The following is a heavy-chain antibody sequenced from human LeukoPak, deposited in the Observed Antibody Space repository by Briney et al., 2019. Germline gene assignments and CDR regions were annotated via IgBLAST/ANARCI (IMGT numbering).Heavy chain of an antibody. CDR2: IIPILGIA. V-gene: IGHV1-69*04. CDR1: AGTFSSYA. Sequence: GASVSVSCTASAGTFSSYAISWVRQAPGQGLEWMGRIIPILGIANYAQKFQGRVTITADKFTSTAYMELSSLRSEDTAVYYCARTEAAAGMLYYYYGMDVWGQGTTVTVSS. D-gene: IGHD6-13*01. J-gene: IGHJ6*02. CDR3: ARTEAAAGMLYYYYGMDV.